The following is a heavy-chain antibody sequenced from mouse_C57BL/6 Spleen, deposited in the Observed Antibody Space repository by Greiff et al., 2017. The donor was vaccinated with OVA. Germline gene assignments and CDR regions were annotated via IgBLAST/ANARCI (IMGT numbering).Heavy chain of an antibody. J-gene: IGHJ4*01. CDR1: GYTFTSYG. CDR2: IYPRSGNT. Sequence: QVQLKQSGAELARPGASVKLSCKASGYTFTSYGISWVKQRTGQGLEWIGEIYPRSGNTYYNEKFKGKATLTADKSSSTAYMELRRLTSEDSAVYFCARRGVDYAMDYWGQGTSVTVSS. V-gene: IGHV1-81*01. CDR3: ARRGVDYAMDY.